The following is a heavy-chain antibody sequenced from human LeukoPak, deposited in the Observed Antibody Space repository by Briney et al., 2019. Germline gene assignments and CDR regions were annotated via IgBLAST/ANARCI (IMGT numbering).Heavy chain of an antibody. V-gene: IGHV3-48*04. CDR1: GFTFSSYA. CDR2: ISSSGSTI. J-gene: IGHJ4*02. CDR3: AISASYSSTSFDY. D-gene: IGHD2-2*01. Sequence: GRSLRLSCAASGFTFSSYAMNWIRQAPGKGLEWVSYISSSGSTIYYADSVKGRFTISRDNAKNSLYLQMNSLRAEDTAVYYCAISASYSSTSFDYWGQGTLVTVSS.